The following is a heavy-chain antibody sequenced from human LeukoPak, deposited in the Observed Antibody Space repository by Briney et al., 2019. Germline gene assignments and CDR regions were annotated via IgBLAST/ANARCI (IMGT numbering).Heavy chain of an antibody. J-gene: IGHJ4*02. D-gene: IGHD6-13*01. V-gene: IGHV3-11*01. CDR1: GFTFSDYY. Sequence: GGSLRLSCAVSGFTFSDYYMSWIRQAPGKGLEWVSYISSGGSTISHADSVKGRFPISRDSAETSLYLQMNSLRAEDTAVYYCARREAAGRCFDYWGQGTLVTVSS. CDR2: ISSGGSTI. CDR3: ARREAAGRCFDY.